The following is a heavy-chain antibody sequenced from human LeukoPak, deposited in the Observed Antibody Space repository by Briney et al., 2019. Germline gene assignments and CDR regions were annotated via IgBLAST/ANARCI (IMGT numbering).Heavy chain of an antibody. D-gene: IGHD3-10*01. CDR1: GGSISSYY. Sequence: SETLSLTFTVSGGSISSYYWSWIRQPAGKGLEWVGRIHNSGSTNYNPSLKSRVTISVDTSKNQFSLKLSSVTAADAAVYYCARDLDYYGSGSYYDYWGQGTLVTVSS. CDR3: ARDLDYYGSGSYYDY. J-gene: IGHJ4*02. V-gene: IGHV4-4*07. CDR2: IHNSGST.